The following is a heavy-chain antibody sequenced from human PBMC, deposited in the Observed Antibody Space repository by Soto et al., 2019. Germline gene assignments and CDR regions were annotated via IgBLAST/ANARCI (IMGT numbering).Heavy chain of an antibody. CDR3: AKISQSYGDYRDY. J-gene: IGHJ4*02. CDR1: GYTFTSYG. CDR2: ISAYNDNT. D-gene: IGHD4-17*01. Sequence: ASVTVFCQASGYTFTSYGISWVRQAPGQGLEWMGWISAYNDNTNYAQKLQGRVTMTTDTSTSTAYMELRSLRAEDTALYYCAKISQSYGDYRDYWGQGTLVTVSS. V-gene: IGHV1-18*01.